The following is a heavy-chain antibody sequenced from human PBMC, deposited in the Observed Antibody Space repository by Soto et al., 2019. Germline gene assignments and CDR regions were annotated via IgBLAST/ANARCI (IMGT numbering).Heavy chain of an antibody. CDR3: ARASWGYSSSSFAFDI. CDR1: GGSSSRYF. D-gene: IGHD6-13*01. Sequence: SENLYLSSTVSGGSSSRYFWCWIRQPPGKGLELIGYIYYTGSTNYHPSLKNRVTISVDTSQNQFSLKLNSVTAADTAVYFCARASWGYSSSSFAFDIWGQGTMVTVS. CDR2: IYYTGST. J-gene: IGHJ3*02. V-gene: IGHV4-59*01.